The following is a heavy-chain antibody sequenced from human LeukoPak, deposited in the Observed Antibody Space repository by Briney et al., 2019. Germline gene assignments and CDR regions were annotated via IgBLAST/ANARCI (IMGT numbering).Heavy chain of an antibody. J-gene: IGHJ4*02. CDR1: GGSISSGDYY. V-gene: IGHV4-30-4*01. Sequence: SETLSLTCTVSGGSISSGDYYWSWIRQPPGKVLEWIGYIYYSGSTYYNPCLRSRVTISVDTSQNQLLLKLSSVTAADTAVYYCARVPIRVRESYFDYWGQGTLVTASS. CDR3: ARVPIRVRESYFDY. CDR2: IYYSGST. D-gene: IGHD1-1*01.